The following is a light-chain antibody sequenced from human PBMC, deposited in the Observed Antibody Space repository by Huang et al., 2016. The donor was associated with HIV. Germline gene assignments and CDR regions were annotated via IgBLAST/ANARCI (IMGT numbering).Light chain of an antibody. CDR1: QSVLYSLSKKNY. Sequence: DIVMTQSPDSLAVSPGGRATINCNSSQSVLYSLSKKNYLALCQQKPGRPPKLLIYWATTRESGVPDRVSGSGSGTDFTLTINNLQAEDVAVYFCLQYYSVPQTFGHGTKVEI. V-gene: IGKV4-1*01. CDR3: LQYYSVPQT. CDR2: WAT. J-gene: IGKJ1*01.